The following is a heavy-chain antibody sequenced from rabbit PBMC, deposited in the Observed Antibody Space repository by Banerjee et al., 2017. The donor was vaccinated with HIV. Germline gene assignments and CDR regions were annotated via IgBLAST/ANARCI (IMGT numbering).Heavy chain of an antibody. V-gene: IGHV1S45*01. J-gene: IGHJ4*01. Sequence: QEQLKEIGGGLVQPGGSLTLSCNASGFDFSVYYMSWVRQAPGKGLEWIACINTSSGNTVYASWAKGRFTISKTSSTTVTLQMTSLTAADTATYFCARDLAGVIGWNFGLWGPGTLVTVS. CDR3: ARDLAGVIGWNFGL. CDR2: INTSSGNT. D-gene: IGHD4-1*01. CDR1: GFDFSVYY.